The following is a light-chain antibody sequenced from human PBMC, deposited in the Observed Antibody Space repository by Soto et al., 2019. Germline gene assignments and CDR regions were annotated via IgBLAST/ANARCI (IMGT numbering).Light chain of an antibody. Sequence: QSALTQPPSASGTPGQRVTISCSGGSSNIGGNTVNWYQQLPGTAPKLVIYSNNQRPSGVPDRFSGSKSGTSASLAISGLQSEDEADYYCVAWDDSLNGYVVFGGGTKVTVL. CDR1: SSNIGGNT. CDR3: VAWDDSLNGYVV. J-gene: IGLJ2*01. V-gene: IGLV1-44*01. CDR2: SNN.